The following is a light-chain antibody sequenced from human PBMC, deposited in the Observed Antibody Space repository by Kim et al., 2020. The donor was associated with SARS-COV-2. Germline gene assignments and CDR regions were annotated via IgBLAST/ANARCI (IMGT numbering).Light chain of an antibody. V-gene: IGKV3-20*01. CDR3: QQYGSSPGT. Sequence: EIVLTQSPGTLSLSPGERATLSCRASQSVSNNFLAWYQQKPGQAPRLLFYGASSRATGISDRFSGSGSATDFTLTISRLGPEDFAVYFCQQYGSSPGTFGQGTKVDIK. CDR2: GAS. CDR1: QSVSNNF. J-gene: IGKJ1*01.